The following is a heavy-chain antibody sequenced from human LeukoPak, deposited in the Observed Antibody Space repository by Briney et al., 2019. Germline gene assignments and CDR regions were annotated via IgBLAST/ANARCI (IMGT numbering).Heavy chain of an antibody. CDR2: ISSSSYI. V-gene: IGHV3-21*01. CDR1: GFTFSSYS. Sequence: GGSLRLSCAASGFTFSSYSMNWVRQAPGKGLEWVSSISSSSYIYYADSVKGRFTISRDNAKNSLYLQMNSLRAEDTAVYYCARDRFVAEYYFDYWGQGTLVTVSS. CDR3: ARDRFVAEYYFDY. D-gene: IGHD2-15*01. J-gene: IGHJ4*02.